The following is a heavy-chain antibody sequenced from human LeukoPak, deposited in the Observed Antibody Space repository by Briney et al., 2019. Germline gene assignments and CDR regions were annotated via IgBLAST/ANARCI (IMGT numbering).Heavy chain of an antibody. Sequence: PGGSLRLSCAASGFIFSNYSMNWVRQAPGKGLEWVSSISSSSSYIYYADSVKGRFTISRDNAKNSLYLQMNSLRAEDTAVYYCARVLGDDFWSGYYRSYYYYMDVWGKGTTVTVSS. CDR2: ISSSSSYI. D-gene: IGHD3-3*01. V-gene: IGHV3-21*01. CDR1: GFIFSNYS. CDR3: ARVLGDDFWSGYYRSYYYYMDV. J-gene: IGHJ6*03.